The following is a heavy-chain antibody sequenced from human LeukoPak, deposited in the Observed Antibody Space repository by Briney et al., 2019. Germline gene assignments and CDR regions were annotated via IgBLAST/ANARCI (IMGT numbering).Heavy chain of an antibody. CDR3: SRGSGISYGGIDY. V-gene: IGHV1-2*02. D-gene: IGHD5-18*01. Sequence: ASVKVSCKASGSTFSGYYLHWVRQAPGQGLEWMGWIHPKSGDTKYAPKFLGRVTLTRDTSATIVYMDLTWLTSDDTAVYYCSRGSGISYGGIDYWGQGTLVTVSS. J-gene: IGHJ4*02. CDR1: GSTFSGYY. CDR2: IHPKSGDT.